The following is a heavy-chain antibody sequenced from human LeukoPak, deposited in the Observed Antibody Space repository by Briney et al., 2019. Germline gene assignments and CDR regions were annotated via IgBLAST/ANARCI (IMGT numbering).Heavy chain of an antibody. J-gene: IGHJ4*02. CDR2: IYPGESET. Sequence: GESLKISCKGSGYTFTSYWINWVRQMPGKGLEWMGIIYPGESETRYSPSFQGQVTISADKSITTVYLQWSSLKASDTAMYYCARRGSGWYIDYWGQGTLVTVSP. CDR3: ARRGSGWYIDY. V-gene: IGHV5-51*01. D-gene: IGHD6-19*01. CDR1: GYTFTSYW.